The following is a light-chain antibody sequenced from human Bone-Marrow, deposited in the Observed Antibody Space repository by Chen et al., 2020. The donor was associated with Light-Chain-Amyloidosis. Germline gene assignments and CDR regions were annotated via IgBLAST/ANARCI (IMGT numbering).Light chain of an antibody. CDR2: LGS. CDR1: QSLLPSSGYNY. J-gene: IGKJ1*01. CDR3: MQVLQTWT. Sequence: DIVMTQSPLSLPVTPGEPASISCRSSQSLLPSSGYNYLHWYLQKPGQSPQLLLSLGSNRASGVPDRFSGSGSGTDFTLKISKVEADDVGVYYCMQVLQTWTFGQGTKVEIK. V-gene: IGKV2-28*01.